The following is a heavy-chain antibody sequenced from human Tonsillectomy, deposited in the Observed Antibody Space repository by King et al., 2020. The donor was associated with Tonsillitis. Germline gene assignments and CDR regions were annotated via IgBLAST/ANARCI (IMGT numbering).Heavy chain of an antibody. CDR3: ARDPLYCSSTSCSTHWYFDL. V-gene: IGHV1-46*01. Sequence: VQSGAEVKKPGASVKVSCKASGYTFTSYYMHWVRQAPGQGLEWMGIINPSGGSTSYAQKFQGRVTMTRDTSTSTVYMELSSLRSEDTAVYYCARDPLYCSSTSCSTHWYFDLWGRGTLVTVSS. J-gene: IGHJ2*01. CDR1: GYTFTSYY. D-gene: IGHD2-2*01. CDR2: INPSGGST.